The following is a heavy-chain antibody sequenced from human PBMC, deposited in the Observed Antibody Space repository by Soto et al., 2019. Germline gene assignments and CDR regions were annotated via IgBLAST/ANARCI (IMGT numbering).Heavy chain of an antibody. CDR3: ARGTPITMVRGVFRRSWGVNWFDP. Sequence: SVKVSCKASGGTFSSYAISWVRQAPGQGLEWMGGIIPIFGTANYAQKFRGRVTITADESTSTAYMELSSLRSEDTAVYYCARGTPITMVRGVFRRSWGVNWFDPWGQGTLVTVSS. CDR2: IIPIFGTA. V-gene: IGHV1-69*13. D-gene: IGHD3-10*01. J-gene: IGHJ5*02. CDR1: GGTFSSYA.